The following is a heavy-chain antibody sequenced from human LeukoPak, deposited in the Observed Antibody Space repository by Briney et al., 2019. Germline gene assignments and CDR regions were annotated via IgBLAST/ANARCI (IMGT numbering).Heavy chain of an antibody. CDR2: INHSGST. CDR3: ARGRGWLGGFNWFDP. V-gene: IGHV4-34*01. J-gene: IGHJ5*02. Sequence: SETLSLTCAVYGGSFSGYYSSWICHRPRKGLEWIWEINHSGSTNYNTSLKSRVTISVDTSKNQFSLKLSSVTAADTAVYYCARGRGWLGGFNWFDPWGQGTLVTVSS. CDR1: GGSFSGYY. D-gene: IGHD3-10*01.